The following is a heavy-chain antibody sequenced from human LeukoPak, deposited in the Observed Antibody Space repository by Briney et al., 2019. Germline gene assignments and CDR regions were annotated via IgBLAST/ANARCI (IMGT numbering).Heavy chain of an antibody. J-gene: IGHJ4*02. D-gene: IGHD6-19*01. V-gene: IGHV4-59*12. CDR3: ARGYPAAGKDY. CDR2: IYYSGST. Sequence: PSETLSLTCTVSGGSISSYYWSWIRQPPGKGLEWIGYIYYSGSTNYNPSLKSRVTISVDTSKNQFSLKPSSVTAADTAVYYCARGYPAAGKDYWGQGTLVTVSS. CDR1: GGSISSYY.